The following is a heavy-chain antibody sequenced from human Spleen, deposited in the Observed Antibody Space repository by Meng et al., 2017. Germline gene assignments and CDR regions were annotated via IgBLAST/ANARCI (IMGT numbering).Heavy chain of an antibody. CDR3: ASPSRGFTGYGDY. D-gene: IGHD5-12*01. CDR1: GFTFSDRY. J-gene: IGHJ4*02. V-gene: IGHV3-11*01. Sequence: QVQLVESGGGVVKPGGSVKLSCAASGFTFSDRYMSWIRQAPGKGLEWISYISSSGLTTYYADSVKGRFTISRDNAKNSLYLQLNSLIVEDTAMYYCASPSRGFTGYGDYWGQGTLVTVSS. CDR2: ISSSGLTT.